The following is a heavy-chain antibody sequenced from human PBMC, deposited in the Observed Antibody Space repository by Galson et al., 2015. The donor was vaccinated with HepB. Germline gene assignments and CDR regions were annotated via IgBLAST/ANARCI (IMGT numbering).Heavy chain of an antibody. J-gene: IGHJ5*02. CDR2: TSANGGSR. Sequence: SLRLSCAASGFTFGSTAMPWVRQAPGKGLEWVSGTSANGGSRFYAESVKGRFTISRDNSKNTLSFQMNSLRAEDTAVYYCAKGYGLFDLWGQETLVTVSS. D-gene: IGHD4-17*01. CDR3: AKGYGLFDL. CDR1: GFTFGSTA. V-gene: IGHV3-23*01.